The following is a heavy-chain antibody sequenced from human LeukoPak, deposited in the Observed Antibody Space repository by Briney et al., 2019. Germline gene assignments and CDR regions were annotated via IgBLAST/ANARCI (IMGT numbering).Heavy chain of an antibody. CDR1: GFTFSGYA. V-gene: IGHV3-30-3*01. D-gene: IGHD3-10*01. Sequence: GGSLRLSCAASGFTFSGYAMHWVRQAPGKGLEWVAVISYDGSNKYYADSVEGRFTISRDNSKNTLYLQMNSLRAEDTALYYCARDRDCYGSGSYTPDYWGQGTLVTVSS. CDR2: ISYDGSNK. CDR3: ARDRDCYGSGSYTPDY. J-gene: IGHJ4*02.